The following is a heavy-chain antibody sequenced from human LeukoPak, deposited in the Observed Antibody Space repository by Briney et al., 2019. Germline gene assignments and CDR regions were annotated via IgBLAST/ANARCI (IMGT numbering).Heavy chain of an antibody. D-gene: IGHD5-12*01. CDR3: ARASGTVAIDY. Sequence: KPSETLSLTCTVSGGSISSYYWSWIRQPPGKGLEWIGYIYYSGSTNYNPPLKSRVTISVDTSKNQFSLKVTSLTAADTAVYYCARASGTVAIDYWGQGTLVTVSS. CDR2: IYYSGST. CDR1: GGSISSYY. J-gene: IGHJ4*02. V-gene: IGHV4-59*12.